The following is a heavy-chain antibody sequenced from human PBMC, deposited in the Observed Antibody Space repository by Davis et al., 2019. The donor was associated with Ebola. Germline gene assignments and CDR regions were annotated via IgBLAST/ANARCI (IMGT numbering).Heavy chain of an antibody. Sequence: GESLKISCAASGFTFSSYGMHWVRQAPGKGLEWVAVIWYDGSNKYYADSVKGRFTISRDNSKNTLYLQMNSLRAEDTAVYYCARESGIAARLIFYYYGMDVWGKGTTVTVSS. V-gene: IGHV3-33*01. CDR2: IWYDGSNK. D-gene: IGHD6-6*01. CDR3: ARESGIAARLIFYYYGMDV. CDR1: GFTFSSYG. J-gene: IGHJ6*04.